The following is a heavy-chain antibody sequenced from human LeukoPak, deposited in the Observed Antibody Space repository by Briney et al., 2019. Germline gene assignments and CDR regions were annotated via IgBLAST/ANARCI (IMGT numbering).Heavy chain of an antibody. CDR1: GFTFSSYA. Sequence: TGGSLRLSCAASGFTFSSYAMSWVRQAPGKGLEWVSAISGSGGSTYYADSVKGQFTISRDNSKNTLYLQMNSLRAEDTAVYYCAKGLPLTSPVGAENWGQGTLVTVSS. CDR2: ISGSGGST. CDR3: AKGLPLTSPVGAEN. V-gene: IGHV3-23*01. J-gene: IGHJ4*02. D-gene: IGHD1-26*01.